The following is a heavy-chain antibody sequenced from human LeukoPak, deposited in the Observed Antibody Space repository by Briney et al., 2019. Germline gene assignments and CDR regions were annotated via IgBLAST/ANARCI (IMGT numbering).Heavy chain of an antibody. CDR1: GGSVSSDNYY. V-gene: IGHV4-61*01. CDR3: ARRHYYNGRAYYFLDY. D-gene: IGHD3-22*01. J-gene: IGHJ4*02. Sequence: SETLSLTCTVSGGSVSSDNYYWTWIRQPPGKGLQWIGYISYSGSTNYNPSLKSRVTMSLHTSKNQFSLRLSSLTAADTAVYYCARRHYYNGRAYYFLDYWGQGTLVTVSS. CDR2: ISYSGST.